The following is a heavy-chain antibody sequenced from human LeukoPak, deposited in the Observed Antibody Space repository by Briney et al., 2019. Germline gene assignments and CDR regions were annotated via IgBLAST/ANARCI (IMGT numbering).Heavy chain of an antibody. CDR1: GFTFSDYY. J-gene: IGHJ5*02. CDR3: AKGYNWHDR. Sequence: PGGSLRLSCAASGFTFSDYYMSWIRQAPGKGLEWVSYISSSSSYTNYTDSVKGRFTGSRDNSKNTLYLQMNSLRAEDTAVYYCAKGYNWHDRWGQGTLVTVSS. CDR2: ISSSSSYT. V-gene: IGHV3-11*05.